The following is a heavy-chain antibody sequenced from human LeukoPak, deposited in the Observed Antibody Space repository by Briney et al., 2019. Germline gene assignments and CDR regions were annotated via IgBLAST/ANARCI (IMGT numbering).Heavy chain of an antibody. CDR1: GFSFSDYA. Sequence: GGALRLSCLVSGFSFSDYAMSWVRRAPGKGLEGVSAITGSGQTKYYTDSVQGRFTMSRDNSKNTLYLQMNSLRDEDKAEYFCAKESLVVIESYFDNWGQGTLVLVSS. D-gene: IGHD3-22*01. V-gene: IGHV3-23*01. CDR3: AKESLVVIESYFDN. CDR2: ITGSGQTK. J-gene: IGHJ4*02.